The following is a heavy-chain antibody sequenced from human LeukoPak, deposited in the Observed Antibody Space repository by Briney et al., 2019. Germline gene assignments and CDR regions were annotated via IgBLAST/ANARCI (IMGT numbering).Heavy chain of an antibody. V-gene: IGHV3-9*01. CDR3: AKDSRGYTYEAVDV. CDR1: GFTFDDYA. Sequence: GGSLRLSCAASGFTFDDYAMHWVRQAPGKGLEWVSGISWNSGSIGYADSVKGRFTISRDNAKNSLYLQMNSLRAEDTALYYCAKDSRGYTYEAVDVWGQGTMVTVSS. J-gene: IGHJ3*01. CDR2: ISWNSGSI. D-gene: IGHD5-18*01.